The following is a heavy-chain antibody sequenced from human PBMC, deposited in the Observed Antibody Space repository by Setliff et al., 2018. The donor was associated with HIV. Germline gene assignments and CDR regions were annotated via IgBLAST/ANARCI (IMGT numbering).Heavy chain of an antibody. Sequence: GGSLRLSCAASGFIVSSSYMTWVRQSPGKGLEWVSVIYSGGSTYYADFVEGRFTISRDNSKNTMYLQMNSLRAEDTAVYYCARVGLPYDTNGYYYGRGYIDYWGQGTLVTVS. CDR2: IYSGGST. D-gene: IGHD3-22*01. CDR1: GFIVSSSY. CDR3: ARVGLPYDTNGYYYGRGYIDY. V-gene: IGHV3-53*01. J-gene: IGHJ4*02.